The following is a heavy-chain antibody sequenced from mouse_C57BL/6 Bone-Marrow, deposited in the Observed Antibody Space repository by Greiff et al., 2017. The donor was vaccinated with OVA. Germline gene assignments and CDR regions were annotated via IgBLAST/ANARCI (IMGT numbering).Heavy chain of an antibody. CDR3: TTYRY. J-gene: IGHJ2*01. Sequence: VQLQQSGAELVRPGASVKLSCTASGFNIKDDYMHWVKERPEQGLEWIGWIDPENGYTEYASKFQGKATITADTSSKTVYLQLSSLTSEDTAVYYCTTYRYWGQGTTLTVSS. CDR1: GFNIKDDY. CDR2: IDPENGYT. V-gene: IGHV14-4*01.